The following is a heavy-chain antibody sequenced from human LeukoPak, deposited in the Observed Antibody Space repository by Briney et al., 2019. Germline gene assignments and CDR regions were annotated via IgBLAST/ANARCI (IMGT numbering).Heavy chain of an antibody. CDR1: GGSISSYY. D-gene: IGHD3-22*01. J-gene: IGHJ3*02. CDR2: IYYSGST. Sequence: SDTLSLTCTVSGGSISSYYWSWIRQPPGKALEWIGYIYYSGSTNYNPSLKSRVTISVATSKNQFSLKLSSVTAADTAVYYCASTESSGYPRKNAFDIWGQGTMVTVSS. V-gene: IGHV4-59*01. CDR3: ASTESSGYPRKNAFDI.